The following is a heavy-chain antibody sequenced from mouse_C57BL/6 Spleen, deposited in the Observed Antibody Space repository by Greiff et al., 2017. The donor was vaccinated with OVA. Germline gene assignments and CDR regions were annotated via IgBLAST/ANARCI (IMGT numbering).Heavy chain of an antibody. CDR1: GFTFSSYG. V-gene: IGHV5-6*01. CDR2: ISSGGSYT. J-gene: IGHJ3*01. Sequence: DVHLVESGGDLVKPGGSLKLSCAASGFTFSSYGMSWVRQTPDKRLEWVASISSGGSYTYYPDSVKGRFTISRDNAKNTLYLQMSSLKSEDTAMYYCARLRVGAYWGQGTLVTVSA. CDR3: ARLRVGAY. D-gene: IGHD3-1*01.